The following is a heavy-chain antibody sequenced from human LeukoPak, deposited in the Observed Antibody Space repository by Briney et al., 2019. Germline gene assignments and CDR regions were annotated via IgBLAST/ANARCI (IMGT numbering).Heavy chain of an antibody. CDR2: IKQDGSEK. J-gene: IGHJ6*02. CDR1: GFTFSSYW. V-gene: IGHV3-7*01. Sequence: GGSLRLSCAASGFTFSSYWMSWVRQAPGKGLEWVANIKQDGSEKYYVDSVKGRFTISRDNAENSLYLQMNSLRAEDTAVYYCAREIRALYYGMDVWGQGTTVTVSS. CDR3: AREIRALYYGMDV.